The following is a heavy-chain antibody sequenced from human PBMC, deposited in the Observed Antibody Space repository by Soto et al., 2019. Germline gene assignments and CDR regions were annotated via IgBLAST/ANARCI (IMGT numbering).Heavy chain of an antibody. V-gene: IGHV3-33*01. CDR3: AGGDGYNDDYYYYGMDV. CDR2: IWYDGSNK. Sequence: GGSLRLSCAASGFTFSSYGMHWVRQAPGKGLEWVAVIWYDGSNKYYADSVKGRFTISRDNSKNTLYLQMNSLRAEDTAVYYCAGGDGYNDDYYYYGMDVWGQGTTVTVSS. CDR1: GFTFSSYG. D-gene: IGHD5-12*01. J-gene: IGHJ6*02.